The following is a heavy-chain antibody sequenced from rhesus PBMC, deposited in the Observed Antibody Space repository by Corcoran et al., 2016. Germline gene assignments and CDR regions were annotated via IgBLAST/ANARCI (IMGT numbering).Heavy chain of an antibody. CDR3: ARSYYNIWTGGYFDY. Sequence: EVQLVQSGAEVKKPGASVKISCKASGYTFTDYYLHWVRQAPGKGLEWMGRVDPKDGEAIHTQKFQDRVTITPDTSTDTAYMELSSRRSEDTAMYYCARSYYNIWTGGYFDYWGQGVLVTVSS. D-gene: IGHD3-3*01. CDR2: VDPKDGEA. CDR1: GYTFTDYY. J-gene: IGHJ4*01. V-gene: IGHV1-111*02.